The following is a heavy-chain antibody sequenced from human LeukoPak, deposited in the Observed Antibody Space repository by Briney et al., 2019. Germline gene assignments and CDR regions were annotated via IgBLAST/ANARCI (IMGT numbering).Heavy chain of an antibody. CDR3: ARGPILLWIHNGMDV. V-gene: IGHV3-49*04. CDR2: IRSKAYGGTI. J-gene: IGHJ6*02. CDR1: GFIFGDHA. D-gene: IGHD3-10*01. Sequence: GRSLRLSCAAYGFIFGDHAMSWVRQAPGKGPEWVGFIRSKAYGGTIEYAASVEGRFTISRDDSKGIAYLQMNSLETEDTAVYYCARGPILLWIHNGMDVWGPGTTVTVSS.